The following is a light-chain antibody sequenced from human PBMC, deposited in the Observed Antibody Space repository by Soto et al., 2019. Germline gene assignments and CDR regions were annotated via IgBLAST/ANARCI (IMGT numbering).Light chain of an antibody. Sequence: DIQMTQSPSAMSASVGDRVTITCRASQDISNYLAWFQQKPGKVPQRLIFAASNLQSGVPARFSGSGSETEFTLTISSLQPEDFATYYCLQHHSYPYTFGQGIKLEIK. CDR1: QDISNY. CDR3: LQHHSYPYT. V-gene: IGKV1-17*03. CDR2: AAS. J-gene: IGKJ2*01.